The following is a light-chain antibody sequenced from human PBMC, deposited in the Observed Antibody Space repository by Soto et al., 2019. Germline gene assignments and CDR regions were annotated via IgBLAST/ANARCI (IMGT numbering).Light chain of an antibody. CDR3: QQVHSWPLT. V-gene: IGKV1-9*01. CDR1: QDINSH. CDR2: VAS. Sequence: IQLTQSPSSLSASVGDRVTITCRASQDINSHLAWYQQKPGKAPKVLIYVASTLQSGVPSRSSGSGSGTDFTLTISSLQPDDFASYYCQQVHSWPLTFGGGTKVDIK. J-gene: IGKJ4*01.